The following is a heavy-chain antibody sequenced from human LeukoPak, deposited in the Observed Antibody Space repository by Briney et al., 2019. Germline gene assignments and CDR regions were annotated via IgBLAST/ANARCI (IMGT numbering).Heavy chain of an antibody. CDR2: ISHSGTT. J-gene: IGHJ2*01. CDR1: AYSISSGYY. CDR3: ARTSYYGSRTWYFDL. D-gene: IGHD3-10*01. V-gene: IGHV4-38-2*02. Sequence: SETLSLTCTVSAYSISSGYYWGWIRQPPGKGLEWIESISHSGTTYYNPSLKSRVTISVDTSKNQFSLKLSSVTAADTAVYYCARTSYYGSRTWYFDLWGRGTLVSVSS.